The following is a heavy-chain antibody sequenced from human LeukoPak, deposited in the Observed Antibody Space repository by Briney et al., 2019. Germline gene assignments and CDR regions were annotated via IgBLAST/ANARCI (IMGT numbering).Heavy chain of an antibody. J-gene: IGHJ4*02. V-gene: IGHV3-66*01. CDR3: ARDFVVRGVIINPLDY. D-gene: IGHD3-10*01. Sequence: RGSLRLSCAASGFTVSSNYMSWVRQAPGKGLEWVSVIYSGGSTYYADSVKGRFTISRDNSKNTLYLQMNSLRAEDTAVYYCARDFVVRGVIINPLDYWGQGTLVTVSS. CDR2: IYSGGST. CDR1: GFTVSSNY.